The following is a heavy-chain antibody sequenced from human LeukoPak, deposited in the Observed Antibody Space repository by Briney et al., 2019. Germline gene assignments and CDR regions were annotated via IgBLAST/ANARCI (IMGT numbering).Heavy chain of an antibody. V-gene: IGHV3-48*03. J-gene: IGHJ6*02. CDR1: GFTFSSYA. CDR3: ARDSTGDYYYYYYGMDV. D-gene: IGHD7-27*01. CDR2: ISSSGSTI. Sequence: GGSLRLSCAASGFTFSSYAMHWVRQAPGKGLEWVSYISSSGSTIYYADSVKGRFTISRDNAKNSLYLQMNSLRAEDTAVYYCARDSTGDYYYYYYGMDVWGQGTTVTVSS.